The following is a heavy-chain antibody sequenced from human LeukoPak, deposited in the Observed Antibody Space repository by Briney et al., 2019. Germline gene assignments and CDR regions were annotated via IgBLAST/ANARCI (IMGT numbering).Heavy chain of an antibody. V-gene: IGHV3-49*04. Sequence: PGGSLRLSCTTSGFTFSDYAVSWVRQASGKGLEWIGFIRNKANGGTTEYAASVKGRFTISRDDSKTIAHLQMSSLKTEDTAVYYCSRFYSSGWASGAFDIWGQGTMVTVSS. J-gene: IGHJ3*02. CDR1: GFTFSDYA. CDR3: SRFYSSGWASGAFDI. D-gene: IGHD3-22*01. CDR2: IRNKANGGTT.